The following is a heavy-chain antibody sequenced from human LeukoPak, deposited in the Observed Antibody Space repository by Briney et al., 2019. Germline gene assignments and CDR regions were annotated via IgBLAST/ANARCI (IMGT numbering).Heavy chain of an antibody. J-gene: IGHJ3*02. Sequence: ASVKVSCKASGYTFTSYGISWVRQAPGQGLEWMGIINPSGGSTSYAQKFQGRVTMTRDTSTSTAYMELSSPRSEDTAVYYCARETLAEAGTYAFDIWGQGTMVTVSS. D-gene: IGHD6-19*01. CDR1: GYTFTSYG. CDR3: ARETLAEAGTYAFDI. V-gene: IGHV1-46*01. CDR2: INPSGGST.